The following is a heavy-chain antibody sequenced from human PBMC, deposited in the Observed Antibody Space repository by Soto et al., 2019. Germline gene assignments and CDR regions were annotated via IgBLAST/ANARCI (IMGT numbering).Heavy chain of an antibody. D-gene: IGHD6-13*01. J-gene: IGHJ6*02. V-gene: IGHV5-51*03. CDR3: ARLEHPSSWYGMDV. CDR2: IYPGDSDT. CDR1: GYSFTNYW. Sequence: PVESLNISCKGSGYSFTNYWIGWVRQMPGKGLGWMGIIYPGDSDTRYRPSLQGQDTISADKSISTDYLQWSSLKASDNAMYYCARLEHPSSWYGMDVWGQGTTVTVSS.